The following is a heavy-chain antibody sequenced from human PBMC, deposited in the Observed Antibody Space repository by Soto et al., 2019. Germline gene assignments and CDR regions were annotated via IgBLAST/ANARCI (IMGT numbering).Heavy chain of an antibody. V-gene: IGHV4-39*01. D-gene: IGHD3-16*01. CDR2: IYYSGST. Sequence: SETLSLTCTVSGGSISSSSYYWGWIRQPPGKGLEWIGSIYYSGSTYYNPSLKSRVTISVDTSKNQFSLKLSSVTAADTAVYYCARASDMTTFFDYWGQGTLVTVSS. J-gene: IGHJ4*02. CDR3: ARASDMTTFFDY. CDR1: GGSISSSSYY.